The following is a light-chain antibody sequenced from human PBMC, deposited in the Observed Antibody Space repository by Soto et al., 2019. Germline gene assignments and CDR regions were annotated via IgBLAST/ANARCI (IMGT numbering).Light chain of an antibody. J-gene: IGLJ2*01. V-gene: IGLV2-14*01. CDR2: DVS. Sequence: QSALTQPASASGSPGQSITISCTGTSSDVGGYNYVSWYQHHPGKAPKLMIYDVSSRPSGVSNRFSGSKSGNTASLIISGLQAEDEAHYYCSSYTSTGTRVFGGGTKLTVL. CDR1: SSDVGGYNY. CDR3: SSYTSTGTRV.